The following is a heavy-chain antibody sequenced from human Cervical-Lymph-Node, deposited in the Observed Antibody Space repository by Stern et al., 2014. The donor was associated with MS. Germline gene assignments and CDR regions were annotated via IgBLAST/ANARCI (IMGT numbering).Heavy chain of an antibody. V-gene: IGHV5-51*03. J-gene: IGHJ2*01. Sequence: EVQLVESGAEVKKPGESLKISCKGSGYSFTRDWIGWVRQTPGKGLEWMGIIYLGDSETRYSPSFQGQVTISADKSISTAYLQWSSLKASETAMYYCARLPDSGGWYGIWYFDLWGRGTLVTVSS. CDR2: IYLGDSET. D-gene: IGHD6-19*01. CDR1: GYSFTRDW. CDR3: ARLPDSGGWYGIWYFDL.